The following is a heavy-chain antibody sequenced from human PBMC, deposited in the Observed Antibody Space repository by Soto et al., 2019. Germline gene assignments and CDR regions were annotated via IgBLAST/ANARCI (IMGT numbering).Heavy chain of an antibody. CDR3: ARGYPPSGSYFFDY. J-gene: IGHJ4*02. Sequence: QVQLVQSGAEVKKPGSSVKVSCKASGGTFSSYAISWVRQAPGQGLEWMGGIIPIFGTANYAQKLQGRVTITADESTSTAYMELSSLRFEDTAVYYCARGYPPSGSYFFDYWGQGTLVTVSS. CDR2: IIPIFGTA. V-gene: IGHV1-69*01. CDR1: GGTFSSYA. D-gene: IGHD1-26*01.